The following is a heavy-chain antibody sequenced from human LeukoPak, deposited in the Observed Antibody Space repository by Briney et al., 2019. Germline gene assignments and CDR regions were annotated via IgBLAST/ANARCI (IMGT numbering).Heavy chain of an antibody. CDR2: ISPNSGGT. V-gene: IGHV1-2*06. CDR1: GYTFTGYY. J-gene: IGHJ4*02. CDR3: ARDYYDILTGYYSTQALYYFDY. D-gene: IGHD3-9*01. Sequence: ASVKVSCKASGYTFTGYYMHWVRQAPGQGLEWMGLISPNSGGTNYAQKFQGRVTMTRDTSNTTAYMELSGLRSDDTAVYYCARDYYDILTGYYSTQALYYFDYWGQGTLVTVSS.